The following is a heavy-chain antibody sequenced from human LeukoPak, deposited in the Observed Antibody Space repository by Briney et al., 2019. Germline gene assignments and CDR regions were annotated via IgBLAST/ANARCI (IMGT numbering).Heavy chain of an antibody. V-gene: IGHV4-39*01. CDR1: SGSISSTSYY. CDR3: ARGLHSTMPYWGY. CDR2: IIYSGNT. D-gene: IGHD2-2*01. Sequence: PSETQSLTCTASSGSISSTSYYWGWIRQPPGRGLEWIGGIIYSGNTYYNPSLKSRVTISVDTTKNQFSLKLTSVTAADTAVYYCARGLHSTMPYWGYWGQGTLVTVSS. J-gene: IGHJ4*02.